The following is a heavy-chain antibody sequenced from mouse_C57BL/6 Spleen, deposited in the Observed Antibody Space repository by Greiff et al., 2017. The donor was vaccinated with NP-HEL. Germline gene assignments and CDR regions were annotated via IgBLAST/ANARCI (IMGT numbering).Heavy chain of an antibody. V-gene: IGHV1-52*01. CDR1: GYTFTSYW. Sequence: QVQLQQPGAELVRPGSSVKLSCKASGYTFTSYWMHWVKQRPIQGLEWIGNIDPSDSETHYNQKFKDKATLTVDKSSSTAYMQLSSLTSEDSAVYYCARDYYSNYGAWFAYWGQGTLVTVSA. J-gene: IGHJ3*01. CDR3: ARDYYSNYGAWFAY. CDR2: IDPSDSET. D-gene: IGHD2-5*01.